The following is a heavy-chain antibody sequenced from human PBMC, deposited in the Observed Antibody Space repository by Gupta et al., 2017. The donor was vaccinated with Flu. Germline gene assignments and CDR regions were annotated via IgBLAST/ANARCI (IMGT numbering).Heavy chain of an antibody. J-gene: IGHJ3*02. CDR3: ARRGGATYDFDI. V-gene: IGHV4-34*01. Sequence: QVQLQQWVAGLLKPSGTLYLTRAAYCGSSSGYYWSWIRQPPGKGQEWIGEINHSGSTNYNPSLKSRVTISVDTSKNQFSLKLSAVTAADTAVYYCARRGGATYDFDIWGQGSMVTDSS. CDR1: CGSSSGYY. CDR2: INHSGST. D-gene: IGHD3-16*01.